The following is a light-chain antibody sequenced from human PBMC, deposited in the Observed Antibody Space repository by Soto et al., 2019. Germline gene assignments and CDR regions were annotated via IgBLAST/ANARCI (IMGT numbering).Light chain of an antibody. V-gene: IGLV2-11*01. Sequence: QSVLTQPLSVSGSPGQSVTISCAGTSSDVGGYNYVSWYQQHPGKAPKLMIYTVTKRPSGVPDRFSGSKSDNTASLTISGLQADDEADYYCCSYAGSSSYVFGTGTKVTV. J-gene: IGLJ1*01. CDR1: SSDVGGYNY. CDR3: CSYAGSSSYV. CDR2: TVT.